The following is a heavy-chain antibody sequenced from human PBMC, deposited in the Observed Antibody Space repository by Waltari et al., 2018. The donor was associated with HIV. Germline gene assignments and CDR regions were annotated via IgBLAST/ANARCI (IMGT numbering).Heavy chain of an antibody. Sequence: QVQLQQWGAGLLKPSETLSLTCAVYGGSFSGYYWSWIRQPPGKGLEWIGEINHSGSTNYNPSLKSRVTISVDTSKNQFSLKLSSVTAADTAVYYCARALSVGERRYYSNYVRSSGYYFDYWGQGTLVTVSS. D-gene: IGHD4-4*01. V-gene: IGHV4-34*01. CDR1: GGSFSGYY. J-gene: IGHJ4*02. CDR2: INHSGST. CDR3: ARALSVGERRYYSNYVRSSGYYFDY.